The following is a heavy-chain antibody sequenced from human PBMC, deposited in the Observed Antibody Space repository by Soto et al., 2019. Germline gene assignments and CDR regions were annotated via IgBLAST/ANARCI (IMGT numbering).Heavy chain of an antibody. D-gene: IGHD1-26*01. CDR1: GYSFTSLD. CDR3: ARGVSAGVDY. Sequence: ASVKVSCKASGYSFTSLDINWVRQTAGQGLEWMGWMQPSTGRTGYAQKFQGRVTMTRDTSIDTAYMELTTLTSDDTAFYYCARGVSAGVDYWGQGTLVTVSS. J-gene: IGHJ4*02. CDR2: MQPSTGRT. V-gene: IGHV1-8*01.